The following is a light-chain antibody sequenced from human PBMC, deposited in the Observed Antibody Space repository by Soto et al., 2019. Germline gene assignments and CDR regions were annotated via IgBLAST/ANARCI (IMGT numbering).Light chain of an antibody. CDR2: DAS. CDR1: QGISNY. J-gene: IGKJ1*01. Sequence: LPRSPYSLSASVGARVPITCRASQGISNYIGWYQQKPGQAPRLLIYDASTRATGIPARFSGSGSGTDFTLTISRLEPEDFAVYYCQQYGTSPWTFGQGTKVDIK. CDR3: QQYGTSPWT. V-gene: IGKV3-20*01.